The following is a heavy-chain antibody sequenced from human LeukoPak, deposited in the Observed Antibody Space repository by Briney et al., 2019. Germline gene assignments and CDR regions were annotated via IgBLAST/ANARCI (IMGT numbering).Heavy chain of an antibody. J-gene: IGHJ4*02. D-gene: IGHD4/OR15-4a*01. CDR1: GFSFSSDA. CDR2: IFGAGKNTT. CDR3: ARRAGAYSHPYDY. V-gene: IGHV3-23*03. Sequence: GGSLRLSCAASGFSFSSDAINWVSLAPGKGLECVSIIFGAGKNTTYYADSGKGRFTVSRDNSKNTMYLQMNSLRAEDTAVYYCARRAGAYSHPYDYWGQGTLVTVYS.